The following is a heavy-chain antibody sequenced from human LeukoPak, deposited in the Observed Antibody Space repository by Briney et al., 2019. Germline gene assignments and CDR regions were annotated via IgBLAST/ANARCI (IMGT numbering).Heavy chain of an antibody. V-gene: IGHV3-23*01. J-gene: IGHJ4*02. CDR1: GFTFNNYA. CDR3: AKWAVDSGSCLLN. Sequence: QTGGSLRLSCAVSGFTFNNYAMHWVRQAPGKGLEWVSAISGSGGSTYYADSVKGRFTISRDNSKNTLYLQMNSLRAEDTAVYYCAKWAVDSGSCLLNWGQGTLVTVSS. CDR2: ISGSGGST. D-gene: IGHD3-10*01.